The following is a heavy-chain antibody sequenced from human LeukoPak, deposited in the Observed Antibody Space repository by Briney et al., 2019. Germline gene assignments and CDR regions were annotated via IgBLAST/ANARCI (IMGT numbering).Heavy chain of an antibody. D-gene: IGHD3-10*01. CDR3: ARERITMVRGTQYNWFDP. CDR1: GYTFTSYY. CDR2: INPSGGST. V-gene: IGHV1-46*01. Sequence: GASVKVSCKASGYTFTSYYMHWVRQAPGQGLEWRGIINPSGGSTSYAQKFQGRVTMTRDTSTSTVYMELSSLRSEDTAVCYCARERITMVRGTQYNWFDPWGQGTLVTVSS. J-gene: IGHJ5*02.